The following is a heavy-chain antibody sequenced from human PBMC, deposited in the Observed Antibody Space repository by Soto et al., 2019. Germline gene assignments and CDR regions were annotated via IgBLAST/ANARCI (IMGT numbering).Heavy chain of an antibody. CDR2: TRNKAKSFTT. V-gene: IGHV3-72*01. D-gene: IGHD6-6*01. CDR1: GFTISDHY. Sequence: EVQLVESGGGLVQPGGSLRLSCAASGFTISDHYMDWVRQAPGKGLEWVGRTRNKAKSFTTEYAAPVKGRVTISRDESKNSVYLQMNSLKTEDTAVYYCARIYSSSLAFDYCGQGTLVTVSS. J-gene: IGHJ4*02. CDR3: ARIYSSSLAFDY.